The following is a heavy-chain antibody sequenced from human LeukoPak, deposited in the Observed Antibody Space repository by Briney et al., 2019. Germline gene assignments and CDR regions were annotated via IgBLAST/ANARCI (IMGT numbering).Heavy chain of an antibody. J-gene: IGHJ4*02. CDR2: ISSSGSTI. CDR3: ARVTGPTSTVVRGVIIPAFDY. Sequence: GGSLRLSCAASGFTFSDYHMNWIRQAPGKGLEWLSHISSSGSTIYYTDSVKGRFTISRDNSKNSLYLQMNSLRDEDTAVYYCARVTGPTSTVVRGVIIPAFDYWGQGTLVTVSS. CDR1: GFTFSDYH. D-gene: IGHD3-10*01. V-gene: IGHV3-11*01.